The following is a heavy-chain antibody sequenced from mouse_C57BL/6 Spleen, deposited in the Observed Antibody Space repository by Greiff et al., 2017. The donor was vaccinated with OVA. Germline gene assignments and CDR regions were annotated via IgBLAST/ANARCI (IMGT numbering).Heavy chain of an antibody. V-gene: IGHV1-81*01. CDR3: SIATVVGAMDY. J-gene: IGHJ4*01. CDR2: IYPRSGNT. CDR1: GYTFTSYG. D-gene: IGHD1-1*01. Sequence: QVQLQQSGAELARPGASVKLSCKASGYTFTSYGISWVKQRTGQGLEWIGEIYPRSGNTYYNEKFKGKATLTADKSSSTAYMELRSLTSEDSAVYFCSIATVVGAMDYWGQGTSVTVSA.